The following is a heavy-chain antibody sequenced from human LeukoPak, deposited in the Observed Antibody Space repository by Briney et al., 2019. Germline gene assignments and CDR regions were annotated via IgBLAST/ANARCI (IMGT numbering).Heavy chain of an antibody. V-gene: IGHV3-23*01. CDR3: ARNYYEPTYDYYFDC. CDR2: ISGSGGST. J-gene: IGHJ4*02. CDR1: GFTFRSYA. Sequence: PGESLRLSCAASGFTFRSYAMSWVRQAPGKGLEWVSTISGSGGSTYYADSVRGRFTISRDNSKNTLYLHMNSLRAEDTALYYCARNYYEPTYDYYFDCWGQGTLVTVSS. D-gene: IGHD1-26*01.